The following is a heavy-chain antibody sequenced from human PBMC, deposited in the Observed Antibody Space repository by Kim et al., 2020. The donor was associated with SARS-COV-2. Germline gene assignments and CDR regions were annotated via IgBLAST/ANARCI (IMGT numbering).Heavy chain of an antibody. D-gene: IGHD2-21*01. CDR1: EFTFSAYA. Sequence: GGSLRLSCTASEFTFSAYATYWVRQAPGEGLEWVSAIGDGSSGTTYADSVKGRFTISRDDSKNTLYLQMNSLRAEDTAVYYCARLGVQERTGGADYWGQGTLVTVSS. V-gene: IGHV3-23*01. CDR2: IGDGSSGT. J-gene: IGHJ4*02. CDR3: ARLGVQERTGGADY.